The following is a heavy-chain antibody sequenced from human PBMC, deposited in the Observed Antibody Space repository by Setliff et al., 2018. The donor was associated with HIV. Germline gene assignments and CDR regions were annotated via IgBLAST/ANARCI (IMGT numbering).Heavy chain of an antibody. V-gene: IGHV4-38-2*01. CDR1: AFSISSGYF. CDR3: ATTTIFEVPRYYYYYMDV. CDR2: FSQGGVT. Sequence: SETLSLTCDVSAFSISSGYFWAWIRRPPGKGLEWIGSFSQGGVTYYNSSLESRVAFSIGVSQFSLNLDSVTAADTAVYYRATTTIFEVPRYYYYYMDVWGKGTTVTAP. J-gene: IGHJ6*03. D-gene: IGHD3-3*01.